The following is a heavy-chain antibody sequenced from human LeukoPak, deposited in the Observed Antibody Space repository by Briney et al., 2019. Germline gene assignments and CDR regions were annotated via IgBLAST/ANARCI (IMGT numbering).Heavy chain of an antibody. CDR2: IYYSGST. D-gene: IGHD3-10*01. CDR3: ARETRGSGSYSDDAFDI. Sequence: KPSETLSLTCTVSGGSISSSSYYWGWIRQPPGKGLERIGSIYYSGSTYYNPSLKSRATIAVDTSKNQFSLKLSSVTAADTAVYYCARETRGSGSYSDDAFDIWGQETMVTVSS. J-gene: IGHJ3*02. CDR1: GGSISSSSYY. V-gene: IGHV4-39*07.